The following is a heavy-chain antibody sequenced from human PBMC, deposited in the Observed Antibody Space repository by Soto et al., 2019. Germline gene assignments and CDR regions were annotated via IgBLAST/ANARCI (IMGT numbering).Heavy chain of an antibody. V-gene: IGHV1-8*01. Sequence: QVQLVQSGAEVKKPGASVKVSCKASGYTFTSYDITWVRQATGQGLEWMGWMNPNSGNTGYAQKFQVRVTMTRNTSISTAYMELSSLRSEDTAVYYCARRLTRVRNWFDPWGQGTLVTVSS. CDR2: MNPNSGNT. CDR3: ARRLTRVRNWFDP. J-gene: IGHJ5*02. CDR1: GYTFTSYD.